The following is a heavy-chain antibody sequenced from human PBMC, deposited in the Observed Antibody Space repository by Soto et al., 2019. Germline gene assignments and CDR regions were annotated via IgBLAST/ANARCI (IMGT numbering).Heavy chain of an antibody. V-gene: IGHV3-30-3*01. CDR3: ARDPFWGTAMVLWYFDL. J-gene: IGHJ2*01. D-gene: IGHD5-18*01. CDR2: ISYDGSNK. CDR1: GFTFSSYA. Sequence: QVQLVESGGGVVQPGRSLRLSCAASGFTFSSYAMHWVRQAPGKGLEWVAVISYDGSNKYYADSVKGRFTISRDNSKKLLYREMNSLRAEDTAVYYCARDPFWGTAMVLWYFDLWGRGTLVTVSS.